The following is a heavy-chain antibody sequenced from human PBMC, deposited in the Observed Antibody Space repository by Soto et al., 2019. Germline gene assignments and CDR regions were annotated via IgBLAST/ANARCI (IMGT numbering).Heavy chain of an antibody. J-gene: IGHJ4*02. Sequence: GGSLRLSCAASGFTFSSYGMHWVRQAPGKGLEWVAVISYDGSNKYYADSVKGRFTISRDNSKNTLYLQMNSLRAEDTAVYYCAREDILGTRSFDYWGQGALVTVSS. V-gene: IGHV3-30*03. CDR1: GFTFSSYG. CDR2: ISYDGSNK. CDR3: AREDILGTRSFDY. D-gene: IGHD1-26*01.